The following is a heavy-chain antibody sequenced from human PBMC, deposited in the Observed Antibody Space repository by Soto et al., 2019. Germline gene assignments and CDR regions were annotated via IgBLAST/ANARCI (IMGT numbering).Heavy chain of an antibody. CDR2: IYYSGST. V-gene: IGHV4-30-4*01. CDR3: ARGVATSGRPYYFDY. J-gene: IGHJ4*02. Sequence: QVQLQESGPGLVKPSQTLSLTCTVSGGSISSGDYYWSWIRQPPGKGLEWIGYIYYSGSTYYNPSRKSRVTISVDTYKNQFSLKLSSVTAADTAVYYCARGVATSGRPYYFDYWGQGTLVTVSS. CDR1: GGSISSGDYY. D-gene: IGHD5-12*01.